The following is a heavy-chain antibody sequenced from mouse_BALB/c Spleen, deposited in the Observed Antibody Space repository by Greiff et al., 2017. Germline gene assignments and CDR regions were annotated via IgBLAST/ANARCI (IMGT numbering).Heavy chain of an antibody. CDR1: GFSLTDYG. CDR3: AKPLYYKGAMDY. D-gene: IGHD2-1*01. CDR2: IWGGGST. V-gene: IGHV2-6-5*01. Sequence: VKLVESGPGLVAPSQSLSITCTVSGFSLTDYGVSWIRQPPGKGLEWLGVIWGGGSTYYNSALKSRLSISKDNSKSQVFLKMNSLQTDDTAMYCCAKPLYYKGAMDYWGQGTSVTVSS. J-gene: IGHJ4*01.